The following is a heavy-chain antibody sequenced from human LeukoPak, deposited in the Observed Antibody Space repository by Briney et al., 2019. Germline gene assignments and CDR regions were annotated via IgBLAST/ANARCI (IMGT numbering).Heavy chain of an antibody. CDR2: TSPSGGST. V-gene: IGHV3-23*01. D-gene: IGHD4-23*01. J-gene: IGHJ4*02. Sequence: PGGSLRLSCAASGFTFSTYGMSWVRQAPGKGLEWVSATSPSGGSTYYADSVKGRFIISRGNSKNTLLLQMNSLRVEDTAVYYCAKRSDYGGNWNYFDYWGQGTLVTVSS. CDR1: GFTFSTYG. CDR3: AKRSDYGGNWNYFDY.